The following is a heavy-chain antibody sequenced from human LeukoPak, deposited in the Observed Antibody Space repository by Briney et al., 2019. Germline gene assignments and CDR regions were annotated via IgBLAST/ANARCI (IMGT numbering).Heavy chain of an antibody. CDR2: IKSKSDGGTT. CDR1: GFTFSNAW. CDR3: AREMIYSSGWPAVSV. J-gene: IGHJ4*02. D-gene: IGHD6-19*01. V-gene: IGHV3-15*01. Sequence: GGSLRLPCAASGFTFSNAWMSWVRQAPGKGLEWVGRIKSKSDGGTTDYAAPVKGRFTISRDDSKDTLYLQMNSLKTEDTAVYYCAREMIYSSGWPAVSVWGQGTLVTVSS.